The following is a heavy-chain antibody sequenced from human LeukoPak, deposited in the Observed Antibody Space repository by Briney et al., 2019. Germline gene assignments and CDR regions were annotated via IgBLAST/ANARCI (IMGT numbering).Heavy chain of an antibody. CDR2: IYYSGST. J-gene: IGHJ4*02. Sequence: PGGSLRLSCAASGFTFSIYEMNWVRQAPGKGLEWIGSIYYSGSTYYNPSLKSRVTISVDTSKNQFSLKLSSVTAADTAVYYCARLDWQQHDYWGQGTLVTVSS. D-gene: IGHD6-13*01. V-gene: IGHV4-39*01. CDR1: GFTFSIYE. CDR3: ARLDWQQHDY.